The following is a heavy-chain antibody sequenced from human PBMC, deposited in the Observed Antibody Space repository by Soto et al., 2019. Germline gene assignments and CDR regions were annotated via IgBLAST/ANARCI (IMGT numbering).Heavy chain of an antibody. CDR2: IYYDGST. CDR3: ARFDGHAFAV. J-gene: IGHJ3*01. Sequence: QLQLQESGPGLVKPSETLSLTCSVSGGSITTSSYNWDWIRQPPGKGLEWIGTIYYDGSTSYNPSRKSQVAISVDTSKNHFALKVNSVTAADTAVYSCARFDGHAFAVWGRGTVVTVSS. V-gene: IGHV4-39*02. CDR1: GGSITTSSYN.